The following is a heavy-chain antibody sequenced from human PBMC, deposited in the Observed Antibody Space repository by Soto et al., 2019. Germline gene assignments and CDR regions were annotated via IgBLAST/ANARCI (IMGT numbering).Heavy chain of an antibody. J-gene: IGHJ4*02. Sequence: QVQLQESGPGLVKPSETLSLTCTVSGDSIIPYYWSWIRQPPGKGLEWIGYIYFNGSTNYNPSHKRRVTISVDTSKNQFSLKLSSVTATDTAVYYCARGRVGELFQPYYFDYWGQGTLVPVSS. D-gene: IGHD3-10*01. CDR3: ARGRVGELFQPYYFDY. CDR1: GDSIIPYY. CDR2: IYFNGST. V-gene: IGHV4-59*08.